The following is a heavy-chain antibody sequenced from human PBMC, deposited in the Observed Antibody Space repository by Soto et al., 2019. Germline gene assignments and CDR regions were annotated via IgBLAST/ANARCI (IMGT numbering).Heavy chain of an antibody. CDR1: GGSLSSGCYY. D-gene: IGHD6-13*01. CDR3: ARGSSSSWSYFDY. J-gene: IGHJ4*02. V-gene: IGHV4-31*03. CDR2: IYYSGST. Sequence: TLSLPCTVSGGSLSSGCYYWSWIRQHPGKGLEWIGYIYYSGSTYYNPSLKSRVTISVDTSKNQFSLKLSSVTAADTDVYYCARGSSSSWSYFDYWGQGTLGTVS.